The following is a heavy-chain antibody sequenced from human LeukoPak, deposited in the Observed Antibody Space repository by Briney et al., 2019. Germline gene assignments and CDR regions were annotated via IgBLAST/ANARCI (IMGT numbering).Heavy chain of an antibody. CDR2: INPNRGGT. Sequence: ASVKVSCKASGYTFTGYYMHWVRQAPGQGLEWMGWINPNRGGTNYAQKFQGRVTMTRDTSISTAYMELSRLRSDDTAVYYCARDIVMVTYWFDPWGQRTLVTVSS. V-gene: IGHV1-2*02. CDR1: GYTFTGYY. CDR3: ARDIVMVTYWFDP. J-gene: IGHJ5*02. D-gene: IGHD5-18*01.